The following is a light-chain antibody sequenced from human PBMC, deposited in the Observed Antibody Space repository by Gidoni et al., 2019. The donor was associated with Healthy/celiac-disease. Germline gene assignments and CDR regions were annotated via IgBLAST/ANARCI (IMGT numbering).Light chain of an antibody. CDR2: WAS. CDR1: QSVLYSSNNKNY. CDR3: QQYYSTPWT. Sequence: DIVMTQSPDSLAVSLGERATINCKSSQSVLYSSNNKNYLAWYRQKPGQPHKLLIYWASTRESGVPDRFSGSGSGTDFTLTINSRQAEDVAVYYCQQYYSTPWTFGQGTKVEIK. J-gene: IGKJ1*01. V-gene: IGKV4-1*01.